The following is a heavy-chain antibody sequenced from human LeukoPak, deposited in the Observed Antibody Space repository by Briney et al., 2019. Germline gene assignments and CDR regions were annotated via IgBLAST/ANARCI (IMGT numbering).Heavy chain of an antibody. Sequence: GGSLRLSCAASGFAFDTYNMTWVRQAPGKGLEWVSSISADGGGTYYADSVKGRFTVSRDSSKKTLDLHMSSLRAEDTAVYYCAKVAPPHCSSSSCQPAFYYYYGMDVWGQGTTVTVSS. CDR2: ISADGGGT. CDR3: AKVAPPHCSSSSCQPAFYYYYGMDV. J-gene: IGHJ6*02. D-gene: IGHD2-2*01. CDR1: GFAFDTYN. V-gene: IGHV3-23*01.